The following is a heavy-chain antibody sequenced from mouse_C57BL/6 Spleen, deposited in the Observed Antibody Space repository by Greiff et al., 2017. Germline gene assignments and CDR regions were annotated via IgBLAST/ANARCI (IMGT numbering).Heavy chain of an antibody. CDR1: GYAFTNYL. D-gene: IGHD1-1*02. J-gene: IGHJ4*01. CDR2: INPGSGGT. CDR3: ARRDYDYYAMDY. Sequence: VKLMESGAELVRPGTSVKVSCKASGYAFTNYLIEWVKQRPGQGLEWIGVINPGSGGTNYNEKFKGKATLTADKSSSTAYMQRSSLTSEDSAVYFCARRDYDYYAMDYWGQGTSVTVSS. V-gene: IGHV1-54*01.